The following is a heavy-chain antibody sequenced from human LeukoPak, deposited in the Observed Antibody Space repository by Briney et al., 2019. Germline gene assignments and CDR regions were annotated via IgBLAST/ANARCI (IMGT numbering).Heavy chain of an antibody. CDR2: INPNSGAT. CDR1: GYTFTSYG. CDR3: ARVYYDFVGGSYRFSPDFDY. D-gene: IGHD3-16*02. Sequence: ASVKVSCKASGYTFTSYGISWVRQAPGQGLEWMGWINPNSGATQYAQKFQGRVTMTRDTSITTAYMELSSLRSDDTAIYYCARVYYDFVGGSYRFSPDFDYWGQGTLVTVSS. J-gene: IGHJ4*02. V-gene: IGHV1-2*02.